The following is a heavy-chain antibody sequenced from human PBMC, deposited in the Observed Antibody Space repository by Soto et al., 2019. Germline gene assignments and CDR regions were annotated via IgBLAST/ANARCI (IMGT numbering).Heavy chain of an antibody. D-gene: IGHD3-22*01. CDR1: GGSVSSNSYY. Sequence: QVQLQESGPGLVKPSETLSLTCTVSGGSVSSNSYYWSWIRQPPGKGLEWIGYIYYSWSTKYNPSLEGRVTRSVDKSNNQFSLKLNSVTAADTAVYYCASATYYYDSSGYPDYWGQGTLVTVSS. V-gene: IGHV4-61*01. CDR2: IYYSWST. CDR3: ASATYYYDSSGYPDY. J-gene: IGHJ4*02.